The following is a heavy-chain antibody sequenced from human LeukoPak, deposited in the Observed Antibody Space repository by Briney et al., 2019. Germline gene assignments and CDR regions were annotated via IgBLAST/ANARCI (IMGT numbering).Heavy chain of an antibody. CDR1: GFTFSSYE. V-gene: IGHV3-48*03. Sequence: PGGSLRLSCAASGFTFSSYEMNWVRQAPGKGLEWVSYISSSGSTIYYADSVKGRFTISRDNAKNSLYLQMNSLRAEDTAVYYCARVGYSYGYYYYYMDGWGKGTTVTVSS. D-gene: IGHD5-18*01. J-gene: IGHJ6*03. CDR2: ISSSGSTI. CDR3: ARVGYSYGYYYYYMDG.